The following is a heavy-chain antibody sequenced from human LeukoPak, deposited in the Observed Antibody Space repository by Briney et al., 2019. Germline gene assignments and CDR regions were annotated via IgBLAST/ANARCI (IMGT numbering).Heavy chain of an antibody. CDR3: ARENSGSYDFVGRLGPFDY. CDR1: GFTFSSYG. V-gene: IGHV3-33*01. Sequence: PGRSLRLSCAASGFTFSSYGMHWVRQAPGKGLEWVAVIWYDGSNKYYADSVKGRFTISRDNSKNTLYLQMNSLRAEDTAVYYCARENSGSYDFVGRLGPFDYWGQGTLVTVSS. D-gene: IGHD1-26*01. J-gene: IGHJ4*02. CDR2: IWYDGSNK.